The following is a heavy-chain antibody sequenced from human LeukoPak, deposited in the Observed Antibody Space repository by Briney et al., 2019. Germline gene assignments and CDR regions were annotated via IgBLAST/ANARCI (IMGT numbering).Heavy chain of an antibody. CDR3: ARPRSSGYLTFDY. J-gene: IGHJ4*02. Sequence: GGSLRLSCAASEFTFSSYSMNWVRQAPGQGLEWVSYITNSGNSKSYADSVKGRFTISRDNTKNSLYLQMNGLRAEDTAVYYCARPRSSGYLTFDYWGQGILVTVSS. V-gene: IGHV3-48*01. CDR1: EFTFSSYS. D-gene: IGHD3-22*01. CDR2: ITNSGNSK.